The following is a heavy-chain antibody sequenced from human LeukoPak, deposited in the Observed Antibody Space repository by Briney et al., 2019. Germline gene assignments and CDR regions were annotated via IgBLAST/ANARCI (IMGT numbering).Heavy chain of an antibody. CDR3: AREYYYDSSGYFDH. CDR1: GGTFSSYA. V-gene: IGHV1-69*04. Sequence: GASVKVSCKASGGTFSSYAISWVRPAPGQGLEWLGRIIPILGIANYAQKFQGRVTITADKSTSTAYMELSSLRSEDTAVYYCAREYYYDSSGYFDHWGQGTLVTVSS. J-gene: IGHJ4*02. D-gene: IGHD3-22*01. CDR2: IIPILGIA.